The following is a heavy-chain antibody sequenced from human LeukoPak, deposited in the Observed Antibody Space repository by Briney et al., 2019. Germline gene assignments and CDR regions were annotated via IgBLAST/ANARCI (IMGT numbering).Heavy chain of an antibody. V-gene: IGHV1-8*01. D-gene: IGHD6-19*01. J-gene: IGHJ2*01. CDR1: GYTFTSYD. CDR3: ARVRSSGWYYWYFDH. Sequence: ASVEVCCKASGYTFTSYDTNWVRQATGQGLEWRGWMKPNSGNTVYAHKLQGRVTMTRNTSMSAAYMQLSSLRSEDTAVYYCARVRSSGWYYWYFDHWGRGTLVTVSS. CDR2: MKPNSGNT.